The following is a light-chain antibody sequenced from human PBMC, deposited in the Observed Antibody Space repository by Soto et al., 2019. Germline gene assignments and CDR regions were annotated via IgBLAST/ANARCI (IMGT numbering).Light chain of an antibody. Sequence: QSALTQPASVSGSPGQMITISCTGTSSDVGYYNYVSWYQQHPGKAPNLMIYDVSNRPSGVSNRFSGSKSGNTASLTTSGLQAEDEADYYCSSQGTSSTLVFGGGTKLTVL. J-gene: IGLJ2*01. V-gene: IGLV2-14*03. CDR1: SSDVGYYNY. CDR3: SSQGTSSTLV. CDR2: DVS.